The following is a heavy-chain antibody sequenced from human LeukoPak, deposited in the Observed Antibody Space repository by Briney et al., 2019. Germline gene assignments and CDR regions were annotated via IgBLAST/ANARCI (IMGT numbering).Heavy chain of an antibody. CDR3: ARGYSSSWYRRSAKLDY. J-gene: IGHJ4*02. Sequence: ASVKVSCKASGYTFTGYYMHWVRQAPGQGLEWMGWINPNSGGTNYAQKFQGRVTMTRDTSISTAYMELSRLRSDDTAVYYCARGYSSSWYRRSAKLDYWGQGTLVTVSS. V-gene: IGHV1-2*02. D-gene: IGHD6-13*01. CDR2: INPNSGGT. CDR1: GYTFTGYY.